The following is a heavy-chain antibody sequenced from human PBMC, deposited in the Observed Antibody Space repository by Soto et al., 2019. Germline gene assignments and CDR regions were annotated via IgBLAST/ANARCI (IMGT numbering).Heavy chain of an antibody. CDR2: ISGSGGST. J-gene: IGHJ4*02. V-gene: IGHV3-23*01. Sequence: GGSLRLSCAASGFTSSSYAMSWVRQATGKGLEWVSAISGSGGSTYYADSVKGRFTISRDNSKNTLYLQMNSLRAEDTAVYYCAKGQYYYDSSGYYYNYWGRGTLVTAPQ. CDR1: GFTSSSYA. D-gene: IGHD3-22*01. CDR3: AKGQYYYDSSGYYYNY.